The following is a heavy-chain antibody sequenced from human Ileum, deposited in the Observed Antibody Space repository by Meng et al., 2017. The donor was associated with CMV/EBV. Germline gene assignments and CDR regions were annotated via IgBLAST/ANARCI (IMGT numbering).Heavy chain of an antibody. Sequence: GESLKISCAGSGFSFSTYEMNWVRQAPGKGLEWVSYISTSGSTIYYADSVKGRFTISRDNAKNSLFLQMNSLRGEDTAVYYCARDGWANYGDKSMDVWGQGTTVTVSS. V-gene: IGHV3-48*03. CDR1: GFSFSTYE. CDR2: ISTSGSTI. CDR3: ARDGWANYGDKSMDV. J-gene: IGHJ6*02. D-gene: IGHD4-23*01.